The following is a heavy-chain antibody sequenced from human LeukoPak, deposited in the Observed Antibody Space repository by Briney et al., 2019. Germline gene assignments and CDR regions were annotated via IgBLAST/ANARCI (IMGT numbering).Heavy chain of an antibody. CDR1: GFTFSSYA. J-gene: IGHJ4*02. D-gene: IGHD3-22*01. CDR3: TRPSYDSSVSGVVY. Sequence: GGSLRLSCAASGFTFSSYAMHWVRQASGKGLEWVGRIRSKANSYATTDVASVRGRFSISRDDSKNTAYLQMNSLKTEDTAVYYCTRPSYDSSVSGVVYWGQGTLVTVSS. V-gene: IGHV3-73*01. CDR2: IRSKANSYAT.